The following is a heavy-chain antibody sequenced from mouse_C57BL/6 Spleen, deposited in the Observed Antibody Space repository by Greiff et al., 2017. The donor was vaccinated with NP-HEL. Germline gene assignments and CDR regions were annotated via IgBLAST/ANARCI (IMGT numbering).Heavy chain of an antibody. CDR1: GFTFSDYG. CDR3: AGPGFTTVVPLYWYFDV. V-gene: IGHV5-17*01. CDR2: ISSGSSTI. J-gene: IGHJ1*03. D-gene: IGHD1-1*01. Sequence: DVKLVESGGGLVKPGGSLKLSCAASGFTFSDYGMHWVRQAPEKGLEWVAYISSGSSTIYYADTVKGRFTMSRDNAKNTLFLQMTSLRSEDTAMYYWAGPGFTTVVPLYWYFDVWGTGTTVTVSS.